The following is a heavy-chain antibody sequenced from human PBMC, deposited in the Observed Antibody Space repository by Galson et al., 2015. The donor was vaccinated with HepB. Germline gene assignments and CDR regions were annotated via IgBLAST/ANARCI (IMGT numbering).Heavy chain of an antibody. CDR1: GYTFTSYG. CDR2: ISAYNGNT. CDR3: ARVASRGGGTQKVVPAAMSTGPLGY. Sequence: SVKVSCKASGYTFTSYGISWVRQAPGQGLEWMGWISAYNGNTNYAQKLQGRVTMTTDTSTSTAYMELRSLRSDDTAVYYCARVASRGGGTQKVVPAAMSTGPLGYWGQGTLVTVSS. D-gene: IGHD2-2*01. J-gene: IGHJ4*02. V-gene: IGHV1-18*01.